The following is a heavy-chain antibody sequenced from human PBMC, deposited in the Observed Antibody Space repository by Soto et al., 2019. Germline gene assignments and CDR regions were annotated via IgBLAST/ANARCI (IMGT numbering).Heavy chain of an antibody. CDR1: GFSFSRYS. CDR2: IGTSGSYI. CDR3: ARGSAFIGLDY. Sequence: PGGSLRLSCAVSGFSFSRYSMNWVRQAPGKGLEWVSSIGTSGSYIYDTDSVKGRFTISRDNTKDSLYLQMNSLRAEDTAIYYCARGSAFIGLDYWGQGT. J-gene: IGHJ4*02. V-gene: IGHV3-21*01. D-gene: IGHD1-26*01.